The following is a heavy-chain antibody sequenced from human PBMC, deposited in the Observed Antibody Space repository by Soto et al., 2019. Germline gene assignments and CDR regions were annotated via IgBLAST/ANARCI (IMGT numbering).Heavy chain of an antibody. CDR3: ESGIYGGNTGAWFDP. CDR2: ISSSSSYI. CDR1: GFTFSSYS. V-gene: IGHV3-21*01. Sequence: GGSLRLSCAASGFTFSSYSMNWVRQAPGKGLEWVSSISSSSSYIYYADSVKGRFTISRDNAKNSLYLQMNSLRAEDTAVYYCESGIYGGNTGAWFDPWGQGTLVTVYS. D-gene: IGHD4-17*01. J-gene: IGHJ5*02.